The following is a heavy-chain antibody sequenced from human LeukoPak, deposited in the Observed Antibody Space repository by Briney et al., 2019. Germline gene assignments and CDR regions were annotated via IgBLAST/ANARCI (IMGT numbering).Heavy chain of an antibody. Sequence: ASVKVSCKASGYAFTGYYMHWVRQAPGQGLEWMGWINPNSGGTNYAQKFQGRVTRTRDTSISTAYMELGRLRPDDTAVYYCARGTNHCRGGSCYRIFDYWGQGTLVTVSS. CDR1: GYAFTGYY. CDR2: INPNSGGT. V-gene: IGHV1-2*02. J-gene: IGHJ4*02. CDR3: ARGTNHCRGGSCYRIFDY. D-gene: IGHD2-15*01.